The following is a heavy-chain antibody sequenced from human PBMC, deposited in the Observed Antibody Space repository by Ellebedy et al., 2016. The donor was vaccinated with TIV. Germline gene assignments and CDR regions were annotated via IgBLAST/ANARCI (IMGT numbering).Heavy chain of an antibody. CDR3: ARVSGPLDY. Sequence: GESLKISCAASGFTFSTYSMNWVRQAPGKGLEWVSYISSNSGNIYYADSVKGRFTISRDNAKNSLYLQMNSLRAEDTAVYYCARVSGPLDYWGQGALVTVSS. CDR2: ISSNSGNI. J-gene: IGHJ4*02. CDR1: GFTFSTYS. V-gene: IGHV3-48*01. D-gene: IGHD6-19*01.